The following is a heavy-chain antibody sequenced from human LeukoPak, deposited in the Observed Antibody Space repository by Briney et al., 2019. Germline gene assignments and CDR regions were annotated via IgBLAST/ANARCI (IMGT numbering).Heavy chain of an antibody. CDR2: IFSNGDT. Sequence: GGSLRLSCTASEFTLSRNYMLWVRQAPGKGLEWVSLIFSNGDTHYADSVTGRFTISRDTSKNTVSLQMNSLRVEDTAMYYCTRDQMNYWGQGTLVTVSS. D-gene: IGHD5-24*01. V-gene: IGHV3-53*01. CDR3: TRDQMNY. CDR1: EFTLSRNY. J-gene: IGHJ4*02.